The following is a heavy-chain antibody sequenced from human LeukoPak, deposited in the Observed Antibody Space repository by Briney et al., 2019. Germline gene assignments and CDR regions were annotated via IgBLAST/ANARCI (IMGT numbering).Heavy chain of an antibody. V-gene: IGHV3-74*01. Sequence: GGSLRLSCAASGFTFSSYWMHWVRQAPGKGLVWVSRINSDGSRTSYADSVKGRFSISRDNAKSTLYLQMNSLRAEDTAVYYCARDRGSYTLFDYWGQGTLVTVS. D-gene: IGHD1-26*01. CDR1: GFTFSSYW. CDR3: ARDRGSYTLFDY. CDR2: INSDGSRT. J-gene: IGHJ4*02.